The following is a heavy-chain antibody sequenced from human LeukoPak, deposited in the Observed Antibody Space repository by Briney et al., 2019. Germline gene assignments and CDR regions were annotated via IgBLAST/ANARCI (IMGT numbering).Heavy chain of an antibody. V-gene: IGHV4-61*02. CDR1: GGSISSGSYY. Sequence: PSETLSLTCNVSGGSISSGSYYWSWIRQPAGKGLEWIGRIYTIGNTNYNPSLKSRVAISIDMSKNHFSLKLNSVTAADTAVYYCARTEGDDAFDIWGHGTMVTVSS. CDR3: ARTEGDDAFDI. J-gene: IGHJ3*02. CDR2: IYTIGNT. D-gene: IGHD3-10*01.